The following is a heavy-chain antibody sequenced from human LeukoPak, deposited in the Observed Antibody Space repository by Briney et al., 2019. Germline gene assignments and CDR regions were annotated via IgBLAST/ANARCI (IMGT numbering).Heavy chain of an antibody. CDR1: GFTFRSYY. D-gene: IGHD3-9*01. CDR3: AESFLTGYSLFDS. Sequence: PGGSLRLSCAASGFTFRSYYMSWVRQAPGKGLEWVSAISGSGDSIFYTDSVKGRFTISRDNSKTTLYVQMNSLRAEDTAVYYCAESFLTGYSLFDSWGQGTLVTVSS. CDR2: ISGSGDSI. J-gene: IGHJ4*02. V-gene: IGHV3-23*01.